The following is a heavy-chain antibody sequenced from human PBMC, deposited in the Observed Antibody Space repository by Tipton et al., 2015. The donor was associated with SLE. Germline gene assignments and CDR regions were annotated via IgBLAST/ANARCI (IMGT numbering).Heavy chain of an antibody. D-gene: IGHD2-2*01. CDR2: IYYSGST. CDR1: GGSISSYY. J-gene: IGHJ6*03. CDR3: ARERSSTPYYYYYMDV. Sequence: TLSLTCTVSGGSISSYYWSWIRQPPGKGLEWIGYIYYSGSTNYNPSLKSRDTISVDTSKNQFSLKLSSVTAADTAVYYCARERSSTPYYYYYMDVWGKGTTVTVSS. V-gene: IGHV4-59*01.